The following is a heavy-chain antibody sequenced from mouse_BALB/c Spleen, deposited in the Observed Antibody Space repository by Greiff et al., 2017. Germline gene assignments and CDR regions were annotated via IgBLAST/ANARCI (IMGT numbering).Heavy chain of an antibody. CDR1: GFTFSSYG. CDR2: INSNGGST. V-gene: IGHV5-6-3*01. J-gene: IGHJ2*01. CDR3: ARDGYYGSSSFDY. D-gene: IGHD1-1*01. Sequence: VQLQQSGGGLVQPGGSLKLSCAASGFTFSSYGMSWVRQTPDKRLELVATINSNGGSTYYPDSVKGRFTISRDNAKNTLYLQMSSLKSEDTAMYYCARDGYYGSSSFDYWGQGTTLTVSS.